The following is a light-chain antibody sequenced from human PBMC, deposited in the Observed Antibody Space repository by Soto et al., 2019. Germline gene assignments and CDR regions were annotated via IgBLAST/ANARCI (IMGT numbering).Light chain of an antibody. V-gene: IGKV3-15*01. CDR1: QSVSSN. CDR3: QQYNIWPYT. CDR2: GAS. J-gene: IGKJ2*01. Sequence: ETVMTQSPATFSVFPGERATLSSRASQSVSSNLAWYQQKAGQAPRLLIYGASTRATGIPARFSGSGSGTEFSLTISSLQSEDFAVYYCQQYNIWPYTFGQGTKLEIK.